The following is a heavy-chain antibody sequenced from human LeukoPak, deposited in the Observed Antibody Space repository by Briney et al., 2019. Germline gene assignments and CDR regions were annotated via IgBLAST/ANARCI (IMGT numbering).Heavy chain of an antibody. CDR3: ARGGSPLTYYYDSSGYYPTLYYFDY. V-gene: IGHV3-30-3*01. Sequence: GGSLRLSCAASGFTFSSYAMHWVRQAPGKGLEWVAVISYDGSNKYYADSVKGRFTISRDNPKNTLYLQMNSLRAEDTAVYYCARGGSPLTYYYDSSGYYPTLYYFDYWGQGTLVTVPS. CDR1: GFTFSSYA. D-gene: IGHD3-22*01. J-gene: IGHJ4*02. CDR2: ISYDGSNK.